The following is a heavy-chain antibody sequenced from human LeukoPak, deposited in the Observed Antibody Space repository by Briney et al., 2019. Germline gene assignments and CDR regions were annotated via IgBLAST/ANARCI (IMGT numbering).Heavy chain of an antibody. V-gene: IGHV4-39*07. Sequence: PSETLSLTCTVSGGSISSSSYCWGWIRQPPGKGREWIGSIYYSGSTYYNPSLKSRVTISVDTSKNQFSLKLSSVTAADTAVYYCASRPYYYDSSGRPFDYWGQGTLVTVSS. CDR3: ASRPYYYDSSGRPFDY. J-gene: IGHJ4*02. CDR2: IYYSGST. D-gene: IGHD3-22*01. CDR1: GGSISSSSYC.